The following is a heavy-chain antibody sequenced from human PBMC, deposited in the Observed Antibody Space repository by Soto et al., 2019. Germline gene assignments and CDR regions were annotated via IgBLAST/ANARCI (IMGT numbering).Heavy chain of an antibody. V-gene: IGHV4-59*01. D-gene: IGHD3-10*01. CDR1: GGSISSYY. CDR2: IYYSGST. J-gene: IGHJ6*02. CDR3: ARGYGSGSYYRGVDYYYGMDV. Sequence: WETLSLTCTVSGGSISSYYWSWTRQPPGKGLEWIGYIYYSGSTNYNPSLKSRVTISVDTSKNQFSLKLSSVTAADTAVYYCARGYGSGSYYRGVDYYYGMDVWGQGTTVTVS.